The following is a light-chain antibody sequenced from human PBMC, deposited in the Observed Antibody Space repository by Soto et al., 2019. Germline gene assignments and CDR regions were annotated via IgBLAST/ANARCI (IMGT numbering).Light chain of an antibody. CDR1: QGISSF. Sequence: DIQMTQSPSSLSASVGDRVTITCRASQGISSFLVWYQQKPGKAPKLLIYAASTLQSGVPTRFSGSGSETDFNLTISSLQPEDFATYYCQQLNSFPLTFGGGPKV. CDR3: QQLNSFPLT. V-gene: IGKV1-9*01. CDR2: AAS. J-gene: IGKJ4*01.